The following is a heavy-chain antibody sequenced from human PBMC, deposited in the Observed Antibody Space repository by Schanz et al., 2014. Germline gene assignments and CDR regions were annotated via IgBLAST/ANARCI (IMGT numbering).Heavy chain of an antibody. V-gene: IGHV3-15*01. Sequence: EVQLVESGGGLVEPGGSLGLSCAASGFTFSKAWMSWVRQAPGKGLEYIGRIKTKDEGEVPEYSAPAKGRFTISRDNSKNTLFLQMNSLRAEDTALYFCAKEVRLVLRDWLPTPDFDYWGQGTLVTVSS. J-gene: IGHJ4*02. CDR2: IKTKDEGEVP. CDR1: GFTFSKAW. D-gene: IGHD3-3*01. CDR3: AKEVRLVLRDWLPTPDFDY.